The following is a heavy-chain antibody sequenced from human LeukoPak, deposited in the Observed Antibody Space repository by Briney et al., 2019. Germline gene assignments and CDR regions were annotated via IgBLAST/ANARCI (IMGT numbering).Heavy chain of an antibody. CDR1: GFTFDDYG. Sequence: GGSLRLSCAASGFTFDDYGMSWVRQAPGKGLEWASGINWNGGSTGYADSVKGRFTISRDNAKNSLYLQMNSLRAEDTALYYCARGHVVGASYRIGPFYYFDYWGQGTLVTVSS. V-gene: IGHV3-20*04. J-gene: IGHJ4*02. CDR3: ARGHVVGASYRIGPFYYFDY. D-gene: IGHD1-26*01. CDR2: INWNGGST.